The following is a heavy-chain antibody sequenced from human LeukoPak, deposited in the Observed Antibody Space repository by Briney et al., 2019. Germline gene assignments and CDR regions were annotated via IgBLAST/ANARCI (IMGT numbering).Heavy chain of an antibody. CDR2: INHSGST. CDR3: AVLPYYYYYGMDV. J-gene: IGHJ6*02. V-gene: IGHV4-34*01. CDR1: GGSFSGYY. Sequence: TSKTLSLTCAVYGGSFSGYYWSWIRQPPGKGLEWIGEINHSGSTNYNPSLKSRVTISVDTSKNQFSLKLSSVTAADTAVYYCAVLPYYYYYGMDVWGQGTTVTVSS.